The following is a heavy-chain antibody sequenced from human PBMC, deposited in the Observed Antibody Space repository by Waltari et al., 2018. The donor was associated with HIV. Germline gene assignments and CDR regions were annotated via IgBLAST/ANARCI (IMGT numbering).Heavy chain of an antibody. J-gene: IGHJ6*02. V-gene: IGHV4-34*01. CDR1: GGSFSGYY. D-gene: IGHD6-19*01. CDR3: ARGGEQWLVRGDYYYYGMDV. Sequence: QVQLQQWGAGLLKPSETLSLTCAVYGGSFSGYYWSWIRQPPGKGLEWIGEINHSGSTNYNPSLKSRVTISVDTSKNQFSLKLSSVTAADTAVYYCARGGEQWLVRGDYYYYGMDVWGQGTTVTVSS. CDR2: INHSGST.